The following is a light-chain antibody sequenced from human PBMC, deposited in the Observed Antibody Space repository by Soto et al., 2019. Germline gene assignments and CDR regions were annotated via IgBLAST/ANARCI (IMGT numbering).Light chain of an antibody. CDR1: QSISSK. V-gene: IGKV3-15*01. CDR3: QQYNNWPVGT. CDR2: GAS. Sequence: EIVMTQSPATLSVSPGERATLSCRASQSISSKLAWYQQKPGQAPRLLIYGASTRATGIPARFSGSGSGTEFTLTISSLQSEDFAVYYCQQYNNWPVGTFGQGTKVDI. J-gene: IGKJ1*01.